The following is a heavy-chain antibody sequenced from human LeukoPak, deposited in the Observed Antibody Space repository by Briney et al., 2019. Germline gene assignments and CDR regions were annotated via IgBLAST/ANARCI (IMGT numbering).Heavy chain of an antibody. V-gene: IGHV3-30*18. CDR2: ISYDGSNK. J-gene: IGHJ6*03. CDR1: GFTFSSYA. Sequence: GGSLRLSCAASGFTFSSYAMSWVRQAPGKGLEWVAVISYDGSNKYYADSVKGRFTISRDNSKNTLYLQMNSLRGEDTAVYYCAKDGFYGKSGSSYYYYYYYMDVWGKGTTVTVSS. D-gene: IGHD3-3*01. CDR3: AKDGFYGKSGSSYYYYYYYMDV.